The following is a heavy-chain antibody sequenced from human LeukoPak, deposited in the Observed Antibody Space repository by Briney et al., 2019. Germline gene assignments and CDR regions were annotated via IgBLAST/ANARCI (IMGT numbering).Heavy chain of an antibody. CDR2: IYHSGNS. V-gene: IGHV4-38-2*02. D-gene: IGHD3-10*01. Sequence: PSETLSLTCTVSGFSINNGYYWGWIRQPPGKGLEWIGSIYHSGNSYYNPSLKSRVTISVDTSKNQFSLKLSSVTAADTAVYYCARNYVAVSGTPFDYWGQGTLATVSS. J-gene: IGHJ4*02. CDR1: GFSINNGYY. CDR3: ARNYVAVSGTPFDY.